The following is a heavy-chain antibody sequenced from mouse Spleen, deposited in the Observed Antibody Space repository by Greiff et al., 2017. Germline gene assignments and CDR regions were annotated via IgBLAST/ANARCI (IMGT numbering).Heavy chain of an antibody. Sequence: EVKVVESGGDLVKPGGSLKLSCAASGFTFSSYGMSWVRQTPDKRLEWVATISSGGSYTYYPDSVKGRFTISRDNAKNTLYLQMSSLKSEDTAMYYCASQGTTVVADYFDYWGQGTTLTVSS. CDR1: GFTFSSYG. V-gene: IGHV5-6*01. D-gene: IGHD1-1*01. J-gene: IGHJ2*01. CDR3: ASQGTTVVADYFDY. CDR2: ISSGGSYT.